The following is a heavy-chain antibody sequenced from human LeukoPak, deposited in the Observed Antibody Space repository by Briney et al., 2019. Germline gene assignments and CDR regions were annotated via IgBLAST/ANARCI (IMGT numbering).Heavy chain of an antibody. V-gene: IGHV4-59*01. CDR2: IFYTGST. Sequence: PSETLSLTCAVYGESFSKYYWSWIRQPPGKGLEWIGYIFYTGSTNYNPSLKSRVTISVDTSKNQFSLKLSSVTAADTAVYYCASSSYGDAFDIWGQGTMVTVSS. D-gene: IGHD1-26*01. CDR1: GESFSKYY. J-gene: IGHJ3*02. CDR3: ASSSYGDAFDI.